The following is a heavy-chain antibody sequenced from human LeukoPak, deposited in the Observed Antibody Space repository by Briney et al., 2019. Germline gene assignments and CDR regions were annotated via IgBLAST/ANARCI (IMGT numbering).Heavy chain of an antibody. D-gene: IGHD3-16*02. Sequence: GGSLRLSCAASGFTFSSYSLNWVRQAPGKGLEWVSSISSSSSYIYYADSVKGRFTISRDNAKNSLYLQMNSLRAEDTAVYYCPRAGLSYDYIWGSYLLLDYWGQGSLVTVSS. CDR2: ISSSSSYI. CDR3: PRAGLSYDYIWGSYLLLDY. V-gene: IGHV3-21*01. CDR1: GFTFSSYS. J-gene: IGHJ4*02.